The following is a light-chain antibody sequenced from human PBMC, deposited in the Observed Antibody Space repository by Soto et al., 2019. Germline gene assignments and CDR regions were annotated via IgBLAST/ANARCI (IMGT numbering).Light chain of an antibody. CDR1: QSRLHSNGYNY. J-gene: IGKJ1*01. CDR2: LGS. CDR3: MQALQTWT. Sequence: DIVMTQSPLSLPVTPGEPASISCRSSQSRLHSNGYNYLDWYLQKPGQSPQLLIYLGSNRASGVPDRFSGSGSGTDFTLKISRVDAEDVGVYYCMQALQTWTFGQGTKVEIK. V-gene: IGKV2-28*01.